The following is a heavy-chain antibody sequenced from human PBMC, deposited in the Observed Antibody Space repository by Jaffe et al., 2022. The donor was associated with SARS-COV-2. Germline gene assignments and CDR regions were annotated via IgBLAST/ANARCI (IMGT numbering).Heavy chain of an antibody. V-gene: IGHV3-33*01. CDR2: IWYDGSNK. Sequence: QVQLVESGGGVVQPGRSLRLSCAASGFTFSSYGMHWVRQAPGKGLEWVAVIWYDGSNKYYADSVKGRFTISRDNSKNTLYLQMNSLRAEDTAVYYCARGYGGYASAFDYWGQGTLVTVSS. CDR3: ARGYGGYASAFDY. CDR1: GFTFSSYG. D-gene: IGHD5-12*01. J-gene: IGHJ4*02.